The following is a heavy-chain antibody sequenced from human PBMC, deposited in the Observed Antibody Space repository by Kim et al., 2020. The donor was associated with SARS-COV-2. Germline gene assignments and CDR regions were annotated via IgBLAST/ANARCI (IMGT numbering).Heavy chain of an antibody. V-gene: IGHV3-23*01. CDR1: GFTFSSYA. CDR2: ISGSGGST. J-gene: IGHJ4*02. Sequence: GGSLRLSCAASGFTFSSYAMSWVRQAPGKGLEWVSAISGSGGSTYYADSVKGRFTISRDNSKNTLYLQMNSLRAEDTAVYYCAKDSAGDLSSSMGGYFDYWGQGTLVTVSS. CDR3: AKDSAGDLSSSMGGYFDY. D-gene: IGHD7-27*01.